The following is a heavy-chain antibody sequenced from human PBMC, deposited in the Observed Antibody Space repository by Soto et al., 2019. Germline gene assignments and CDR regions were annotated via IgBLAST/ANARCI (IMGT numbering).Heavy chain of an antibody. CDR3: TTVAYGEYVSDY. V-gene: IGHV3-15*01. D-gene: IGHD4-17*01. CDR1: GFAFTNAW. CDR2: IRSQIDGGTT. J-gene: IGHJ4*02. Sequence: NPGGSLRLSCAASGFAFTNAWMTWVRQAPGKALEWVGRIRSQIDGGTTDYAGPVKGRFTISRDDSKNTLYLQMKSLKLEGTAVYYCTTVAYGEYVSDYWGQGTLVTVSS.